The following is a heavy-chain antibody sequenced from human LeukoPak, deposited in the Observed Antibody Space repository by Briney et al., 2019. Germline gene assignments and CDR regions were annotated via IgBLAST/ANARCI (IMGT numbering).Heavy chain of an antibody. D-gene: IGHD6-13*01. CDR3: ARGYSSSWRCFDY. CDR1: GFTVSSSY. V-gene: IGHV3-53*01. J-gene: IGHJ4*02. Sequence: PGGSLRLSCAASGFTVSSSYMSWVRQAPGKGLEWVTVIYSGANTYYADSVKGRFTISRDNSKNTLYPQMNSLRAEDTAVYYCARGYSSSWRCFDYWGQGTLVTVSS. CDR2: IYSGANT.